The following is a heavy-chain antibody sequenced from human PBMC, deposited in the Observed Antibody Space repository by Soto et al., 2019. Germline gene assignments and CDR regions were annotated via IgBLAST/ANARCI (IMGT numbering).Heavy chain of an antibody. CDR1: GFTFSSYG. CDR3: TTDSDGDFDY. D-gene: IGHD4-17*01. CDR2: IWYDGSNK. Sequence: GGSLRLSCAASGFTFSSYGMHWVRQAPGKGLEWVAVIWYDGSNKYYADSVKGRFTISRDNSKNTLYLQMNSLKTEDTAVYYCTTDSDGDFDYWGQGTLVTVSS. J-gene: IGHJ4*02. V-gene: IGHV3-33*01.